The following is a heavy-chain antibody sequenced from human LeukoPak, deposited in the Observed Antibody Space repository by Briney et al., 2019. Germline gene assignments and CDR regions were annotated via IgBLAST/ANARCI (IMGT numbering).Heavy chain of an antibody. CDR3: ARGARTYYDILTGYWFDP. V-gene: IGHV4-31*03. Sequence: NSSETLSLTCTVSGGSISSGCYYWSWIRQPPGKGLEWIVYIYYSGSTYYNPSLKSRVTISVDTSKNQFSLKLSSVTAADTAVYYGARGARTYYDILTGYWFDPWGQGTLVTVSS. J-gene: IGHJ5*02. D-gene: IGHD3-9*01. CDR1: GGSISSGCYY. CDR2: IYYSGST.